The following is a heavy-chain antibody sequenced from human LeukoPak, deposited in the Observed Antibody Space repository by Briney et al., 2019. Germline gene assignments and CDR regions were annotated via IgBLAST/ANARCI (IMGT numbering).Heavy chain of an antibody. CDR1: GFTFSSYV. CDR2: ISYDGSNK. CDR3: ARDRLYSGFDY. D-gene: IGHD5-12*01. Sequence: GGSLRLSCAASGFTFSSYVMHWVRQAPGKGLEWVAVISYDGSNKYYADSVKGRFTISRDNSKNTLYLQMNSLRAEDTAVYYCARDRLYSGFDYWGQGTLVTVSS. V-gene: IGHV3-30*04. J-gene: IGHJ4*02.